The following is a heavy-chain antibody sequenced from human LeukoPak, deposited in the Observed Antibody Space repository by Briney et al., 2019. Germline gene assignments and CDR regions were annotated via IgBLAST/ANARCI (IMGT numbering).Heavy chain of an antibody. CDR3: ARDRRDYGGPYWYFDL. CDR1: GGSISSGDYY. D-gene: IGHD4-17*01. CDR2: IYYSGST. J-gene: IGHJ2*01. Sequence: SETLSLTCTVSGGSISSGDYYWSWIRQPPGKGLEWIGYIYYSGSTYYNPSLKSRVTISVDTSKNQFSLKLSSVTAADTAVYYCARDRRDYGGPYWYFDLWGRGTLVTVSS. V-gene: IGHV4-30-4*01.